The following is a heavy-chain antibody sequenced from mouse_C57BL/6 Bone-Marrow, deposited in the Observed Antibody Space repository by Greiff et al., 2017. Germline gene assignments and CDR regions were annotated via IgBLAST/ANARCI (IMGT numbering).Heavy chain of an antibody. Sequence: DVKLQESGAELVRPGASVKLSCTASGFNIKDDYMHWVKQRPEQGLEWIGWIDPENGDTEYASKFQGKATITADTSSNTAYLQLSSLTSEDTAVYYCTTVVPGDYWGQGTSVTVSS. CDR2: IDPENGDT. D-gene: IGHD1-1*01. J-gene: IGHJ4*01. CDR1: GFNIKDDY. V-gene: IGHV14-4*01. CDR3: TTVVPGDY.